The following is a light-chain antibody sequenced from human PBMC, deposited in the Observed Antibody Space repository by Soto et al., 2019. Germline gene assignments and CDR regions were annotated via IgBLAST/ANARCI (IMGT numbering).Light chain of an antibody. Sequence: EIVMTQSPATLAVSPGERATLSCRASQSINSDLAWYQQKPGQAPRLLIYGASIRATDTPARFSGTGSGTGFTLTISSLQSEDFAVYHCQQYNNWPPWTFGQGTKVDI. J-gene: IGKJ1*01. CDR1: QSINSD. CDR2: GAS. V-gene: IGKV3-15*01. CDR3: QQYNNWPPWT.